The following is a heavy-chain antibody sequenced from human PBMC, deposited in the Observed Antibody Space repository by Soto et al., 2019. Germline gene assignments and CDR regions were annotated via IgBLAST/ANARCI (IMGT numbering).Heavy chain of an antibody. J-gene: IGHJ6*02. D-gene: IGHD2-21*02. CDR2: MYNTGST. Sequence: QVQLQESGPGLVKPSETLSLTCTVSGGSISRYYWSWIRQPPGKGLEWIGYMYNTGSTVYNPSFKSRITISVDTSKNQFSLKLNSVTAADTAVYYWARDLWGYGGTDCYPLDVWGQGTTVTVSS. CDR1: GGSISRYY. CDR3: ARDLWGYGGTDCYPLDV. V-gene: IGHV4-59*01.